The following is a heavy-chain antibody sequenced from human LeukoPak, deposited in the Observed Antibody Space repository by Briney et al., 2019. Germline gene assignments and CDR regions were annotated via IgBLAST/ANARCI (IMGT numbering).Heavy chain of an antibody. Sequence: GGSLRLSCAASGFTFSSYAMSWVRQAPGKGLEWVSAISGSGGSTYYADSVKGRFTISRDNSKNTLYLQMNSLRAEDTAVYYCAKVKGSSWRLYLDYWGQGTLVTVSS. CDR2: ISGSGGST. CDR3: AKVKGSSWRLYLDY. D-gene: IGHD6-13*01. V-gene: IGHV3-23*01. CDR1: GFTFSSYA. J-gene: IGHJ4*02.